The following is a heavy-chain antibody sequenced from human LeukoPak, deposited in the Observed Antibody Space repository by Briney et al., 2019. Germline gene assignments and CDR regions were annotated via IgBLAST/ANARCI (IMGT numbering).Heavy chain of an antibody. J-gene: IGHJ1*01. D-gene: IGHD6-19*01. Sequence: SETLSLTCTVSGGSISSYYWSWIRQPPGKGLEWIGYIYYSGSTNYNPSLKSRVTISVDKSKNQFSLKLSSVTAADTAVYYCASGSVAGTPLQHWGQGTLVTVSS. CDR2: IYYSGST. CDR3: ASGSVAGTPLQH. V-gene: IGHV4-59*12. CDR1: GGSISSYY.